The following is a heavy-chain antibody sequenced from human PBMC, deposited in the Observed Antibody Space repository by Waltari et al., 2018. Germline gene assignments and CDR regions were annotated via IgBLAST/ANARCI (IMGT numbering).Heavy chain of an antibody. D-gene: IGHD7-27*01. Sequence: QVQLQQWGAGLLKPSETLSLTCAVYGGSFSGYYWSWIRQPPGKGLEWIGEINHSGSTNYNPSLKSRVTISVDTSKNQFSLKLSSVTAADTAVYYCASFRLGIVDYWGQGTLVTVSS. J-gene: IGHJ4*02. CDR1: GGSFSGYY. CDR3: ASFRLGIVDY. V-gene: IGHV4-34*01. CDR2: INHSGST.